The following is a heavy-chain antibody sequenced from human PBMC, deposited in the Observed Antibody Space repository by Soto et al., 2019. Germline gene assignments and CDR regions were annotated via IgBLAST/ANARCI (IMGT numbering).Heavy chain of an antibody. Sequence: GGSLRLSCAASGFTFSNAWMSWVRQAPGKGLEWVGRIKSKTDGGTTDYAAPVKGRFTISRDDSKNTLYLQMNSLKTEDTAVYYCTTAVGAIFGVVTTPSYYYYGMDVWGQGTTVTVSS. CDR3: TTAVGAIFGVVTTPSYYYYGMDV. V-gene: IGHV3-15*01. CDR2: IKSKTDGGTT. J-gene: IGHJ6*02. D-gene: IGHD3-3*01. CDR1: GFTFSNAW.